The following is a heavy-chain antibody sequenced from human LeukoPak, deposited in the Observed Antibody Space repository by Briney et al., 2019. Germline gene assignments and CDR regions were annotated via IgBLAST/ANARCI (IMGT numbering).Heavy chain of an antibody. CDR1: GFTFTSSA. D-gene: IGHD3-10*01. CDR2: IVVGSGNT. Sequence: ASVKVSCKASGFTFTSSAVQWVRQARGQRLEWIGWIVVGSGNTNYAQKFQERVTITRDMSTSKAYMELSSLRSEDTAVYYCAADGHYYGSGKENYWGQGTLVTVSS. CDR3: AADGHYYGSGKENY. V-gene: IGHV1-58*01. J-gene: IGHJ4*02.